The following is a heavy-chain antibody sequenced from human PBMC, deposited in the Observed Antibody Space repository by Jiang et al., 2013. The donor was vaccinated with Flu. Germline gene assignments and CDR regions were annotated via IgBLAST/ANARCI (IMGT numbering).Heavy chain of an antibody. V-gene: IGHV3-23*01. CDR2: IRGSDVST. D-gene: IGHD3-22*01. J-gene: IGHJ4*02. CDR3: AKGGRSGYYLSYFDY. CDR1: GFTFSSYA. Sequence: QLLESGGGLVQPGGSLRLSCAASGFTFSSYAMNWVRQAPGKGLEWVSTIRGSDVSTYYADSVKGRFTISRDNSKNTLYLDMNSLRAGDTAIYYCAKGGRSGYYLSYFDYWGQGTLVTVSS.